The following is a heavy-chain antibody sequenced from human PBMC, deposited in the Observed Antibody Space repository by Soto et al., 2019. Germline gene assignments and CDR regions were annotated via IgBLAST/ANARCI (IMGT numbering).Heavy chain of an antibody. CDR3: ARQIAVAAGDYYYGMDV. CDR1: GYSFTSYW. V-gene: IGHV5-10-1*01. J-gene: IGHJ6*02. Sequence: PGESLKISCKGSGYSFTSYWISWVRQMPGKGLEWMGRIDPSDSYTNYSPSFQGHVTISADKSISTAYLQWSSLKASDTAMYYCARQIAVAAGDYYYGMDVWGQGTTVTVS. D-gene: IGHD6-19*01. CDR2: IDPSDSYT.